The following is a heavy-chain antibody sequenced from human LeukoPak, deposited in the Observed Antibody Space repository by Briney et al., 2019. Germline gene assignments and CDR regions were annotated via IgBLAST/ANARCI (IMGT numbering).Heavy chain of an antibody. Sequence: SETLSLTCTVSGGSISSYYWSWIRQPPGKGLEWIGYMYYSGSTNCNPSLRSRVTISVDTSKNQFSLKLSSVTAADTAVYYCARNLGGGWYYDYWGQGILVTVSS. V-gene: IGHV4-59*08. CDR3: ARNLGGGWYYDY. CDR1: GGSISSYY. CDR2: MYYSGST. J-gene: IGHJ4*02. D-gene: IGHD6-19*01.